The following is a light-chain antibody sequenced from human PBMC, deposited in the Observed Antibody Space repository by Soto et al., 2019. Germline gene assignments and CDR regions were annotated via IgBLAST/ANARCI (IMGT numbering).Light chain of an antibody. J-gene: IGKJ3*01. CDR1: QSVNSNY. CDR2: GAS. Sequence: EIVFTQAPGTRSLSPGERATLSCRASQSVNSNYLAWYQQKPGQAPRLLIYGASSRATGMPDRISGSGSGTDFTLTISRLEPEDFAVYYCQQYGSSQSFGPGTKVDIK. CDR3: QQYGSSQS. V-gene: IGKV3-20*01.